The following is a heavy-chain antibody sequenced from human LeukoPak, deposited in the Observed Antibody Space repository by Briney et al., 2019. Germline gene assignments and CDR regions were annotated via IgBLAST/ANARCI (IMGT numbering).Heavy chain of an antibody. V-gene: IGHV4-61*01. CDR2: IYSSGST. J-gene: IGHJ5*01. CDR1: GDSVSSGSYY. CDR3: VRDLGRFDS. Sequence: SETLSLTCTVSGDSVSSGSYYWSWIRQPPGKGLEWIGYIYSSGSTDYNPSLKSRVTISVDTSKNQFSLKLTSVTAADTAVYFCVRDLGRFDSWGQGALVLVSS.